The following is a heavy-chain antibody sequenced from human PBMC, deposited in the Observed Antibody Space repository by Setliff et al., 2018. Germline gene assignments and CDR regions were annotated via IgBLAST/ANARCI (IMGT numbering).Heavy chain of an antibody. V-gene: IGHV3-23*03. D-gene: IGHD1-7*01. CDR1: GFTLSPFA. CDR2: IYRGDRDT. Sequence: LSCAASGFTLSPFAMSWVRQAPGKGLEWVSTIYRGDRDTFYTDSVKGRFTIFRDSSKNTLYLQMTSLRAEDTAVYYCAKPQLELRWGFESWGQRTPVTVSS. J-gene: IGHJ4*02. CDR3: AKPQLELRWGFES.